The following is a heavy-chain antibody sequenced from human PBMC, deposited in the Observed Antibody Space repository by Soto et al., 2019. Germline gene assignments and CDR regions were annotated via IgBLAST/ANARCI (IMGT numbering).Heavy chain of an antibody. CDR2: IYYSGST. CDR3: AREALRYCSGGSCYRDFDY. CDR1: GGSISSGGYY. Sequence: QVQLQESGPGPVKPSQTLSLTCTVSGGSISSGGYYWSWIRQHPGKGLEWIGYIYYSGSTYYNPSLKSRVTISVDTSKNQFSLKLSSVTAADTAVYYCAREALRYCSGGSCYRDFDYWGQGTLVTVSS. V-gene: IGHV4-31*03. J-gene: IGHJ4*02. D-gene: IGHD2-15*01.